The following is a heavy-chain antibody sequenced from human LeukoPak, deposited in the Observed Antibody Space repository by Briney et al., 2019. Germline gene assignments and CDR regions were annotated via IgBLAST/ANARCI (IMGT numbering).Heavy chain of an antibody. J-gene: IGHJ5*02. CDR1: GFTFSSFA. CDR3: AKVSEYYDSSGYSYNWFDP. Sequence: GGSLRLSCAASGFTFSSFAMSWVRQAPGKGLEWVSAIRGSGDSTYYADSVKGRFTISRDNSKNTLYLQMNSLRAEDTAVYYCAKVSEYYDSSGYSYNWFDPWGQGTLVTVSS. CDR2: IRGSGDST. V-gene: IGHV3-23*01. D-gene: IGHD3-22*01.